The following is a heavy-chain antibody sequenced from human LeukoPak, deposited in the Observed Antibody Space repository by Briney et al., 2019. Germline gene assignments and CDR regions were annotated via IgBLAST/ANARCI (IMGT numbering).Heavy chain of an antibody. J-gene: IGHJ4*02. Sequence: GESLKISCKGSGYSFTSYWIGWVRQMPGKGLERMGIIYPGDSDTRYSPSFQGQVTISADKSISTAYLQWSSLKASDTAMYYCARLGSSSWYPYYFDYWGQGTLVTVSS. CDR3: ARLGSSSWYPYYFDY. D-gene: IGHD6-13*01. CDR2: IYPGDSDT. CDR1: GYSFTSYW. V-gene: IGHV5-51*01.